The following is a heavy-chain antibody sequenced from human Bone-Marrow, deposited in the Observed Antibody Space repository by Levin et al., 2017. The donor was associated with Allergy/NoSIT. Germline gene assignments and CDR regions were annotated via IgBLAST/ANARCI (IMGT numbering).Heavy chain of an antibody. CDR1: GFTFSSYG. Sequence: PGGSLRLSCAASGFTFSSYGMHWVRQAPGKGLEWVAVISYDGSNKYYADSVKGRFTISRDNSKNTLYLQMNSLRAEDTAVYYCAKASIAVARFDPWGQGTLVTVSS. V-gene: IGHV3-30*18. D-gene: IGHD6-19*01. CDR3: AKASIAVARFDP. CDR2: ISYDGSNK. J-gene: IGHJ5*02.